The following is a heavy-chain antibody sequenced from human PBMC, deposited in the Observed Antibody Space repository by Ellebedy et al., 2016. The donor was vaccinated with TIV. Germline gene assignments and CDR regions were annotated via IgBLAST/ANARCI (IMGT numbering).Heavy chain of an antibody. D-gene: IGHD3-10*01. CDR2: INHSGST. CDR3: ARNPSYRYYYGSGSYSNWFDP. J-gene: IGHJ5*02. Sequence: SETLSLXXAVYGGSFSGYYWSWIRQPPGKGLEWIGEINHSGSTNYNPSLKSRVTISVDTSKNQFSLKLSSVTAADTAVYYCARNPSYRYYYGSGSYSNWFDPWGQGTLVTVSS. V-gene: IGHV4-34*01. CDR1: GGSFSGYY.